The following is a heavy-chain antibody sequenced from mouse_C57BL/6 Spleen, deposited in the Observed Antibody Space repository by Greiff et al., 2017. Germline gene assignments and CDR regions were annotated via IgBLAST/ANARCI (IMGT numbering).Heavy chain of an antibody. CDR1: GFTFSDYG. Sequence: DVMLVESGGGLVKPGGSLKLSCAASGFTFSDYGMHWVRQAPEKGLEWVAYISSGSSTIYYADTVKGRFTISRDNAKNTLFLQMTSLRSEDTAMYYCARGSNYGLYFDYWGQGTTLTVSS. V-gene: IGHV5-17*01. CDR2: ISSGSSTI. J-gene: IGHJ2*01. D-gene: IGHD2-5*01. CDR3: ARGSNYGLYFDY.